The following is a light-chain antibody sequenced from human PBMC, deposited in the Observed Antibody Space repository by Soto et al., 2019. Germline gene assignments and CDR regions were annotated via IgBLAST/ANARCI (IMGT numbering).Light chain of an antibody. CDR2: DAS. CDR3: QQRSNWPPKDT. V-gene: IGKV3-11*01. Sequence: EIVLTQSPATLSLSPGERATLSCRASQSVSSYLAWYQQKPGQAPRLLIYDASNRATGIPARFSGSGSGTDFTLTISSLEPKDFAVYYCQQRSNWPPKDTFGGGTKVEIK. CDR1: QSVSSY. J-gene: IGKJ4*01.